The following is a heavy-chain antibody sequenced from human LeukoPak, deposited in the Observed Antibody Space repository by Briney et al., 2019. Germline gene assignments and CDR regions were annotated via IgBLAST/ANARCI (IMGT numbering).Heavy chain of an antibody. Sequence: GGSLRLSCAASGFTFSSYAMSWVRQAPGKGLEWVSAISGSGGSTYYADSVKGRFTISRDNSKNTLYLQMNSLRAEDTAVYYCAKDQRFLEWEPLPGSPYNYYYYMDVWGKGTTVTVSS. CDR1: GFTFSSYA. V-gene: IGHV3-23*01. CDR2: ISGSGGST. J-gene: IGHJ6*03. D-gene: IGHD3-3*01. CDR3: AKDQRFLEWEPLPGSPYNYYYYMDV.